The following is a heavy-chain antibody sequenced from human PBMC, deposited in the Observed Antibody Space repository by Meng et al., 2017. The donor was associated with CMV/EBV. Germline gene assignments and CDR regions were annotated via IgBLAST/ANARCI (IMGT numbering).Heavy chain of an antibody. Sequence: ASVKVSCKASGYTFTGYYMHWVRQAPGQGLEWMGWINPNSGGTNYAQKFQGRVTMTRETSISTAYMELSRLRSDGTAVYYCARVLLRFLEWLSDYSMDVWGQGTTVTVSS. J-gene: IGHJ6*02. V-gene: IGHV1-2*02. D-gene: IGHD3-3*01. CDR1: GYTFTGYY. CDR3: ARVLLRFLEWLSDYSMDV. CDR2: INPNSGGT.